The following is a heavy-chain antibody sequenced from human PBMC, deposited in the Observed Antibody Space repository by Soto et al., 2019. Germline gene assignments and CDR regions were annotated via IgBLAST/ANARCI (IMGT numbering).Heavy chain of an antibody. J-gene: IGHJ4*02. CDR2: IYHSGST. CDR3: ATQTIPFTWLY. CDR1: GGSISSGGYS. Sequence: SETLSLTCAVSGGSISSGGYSWSWIRQPPGKGLEWIGYIYHSGSTYYNPSLKSRVTISVDRSKNQFSLKLTSVTAADTAVYYCATQTIPFTWLYWGQGILVTVSS. D-gene: IGHD2-2*02. V-gene: IGHV4-30-2*01.